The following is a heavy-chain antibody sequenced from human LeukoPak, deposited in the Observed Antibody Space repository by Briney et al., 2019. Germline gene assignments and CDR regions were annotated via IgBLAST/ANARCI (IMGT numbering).Heavy chain of an antibody. Sequence: PGGSLRLSCVASGFTFSNAWMSWVRQAPGKGLEWLGRIKSKTEGGTTDYAAPVKGRFTISRDDSKNTVYLQMNRLITEDTAVYYCTTDPTYWGQGTLVTVSS. J-gene: IGHJ4*02. V-gene: IGHV3-15*01. CDR3: TTDPTY. CDR2: IKSKTEGGTT. CDR1: GFTFSNAW.